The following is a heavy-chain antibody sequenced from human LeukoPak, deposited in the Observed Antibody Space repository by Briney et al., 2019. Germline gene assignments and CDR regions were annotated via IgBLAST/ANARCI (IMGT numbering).Heavy chain of an antibody. Sequence: APVKVPCKASGYTFTSYDINWVRQATGQGPEWMGWMNPNSGNTGYAQQFQGRVTMTRTTSTSTAYMELSSLRSDDTAVYYCARGWFGQLLQDYWGQGTLVTVSS. V-gene: IGHV1-8*01. D-gene: IGHD3-10*01. CDR3: ARGWFGQLLQDY. CDR2: MNPNSGNT. CDR1: GYTFTSYD. J-gene: IGHJ4*02.